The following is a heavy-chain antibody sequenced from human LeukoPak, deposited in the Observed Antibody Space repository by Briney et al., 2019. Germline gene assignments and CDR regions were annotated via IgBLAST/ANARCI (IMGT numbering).Heavy chain of an antibody. V-gene: IGHV3-33*06. CDR3: TKRVVPAGSSGGDHYALDV. D-gene: IGHD2-2*01. CDR1: GITFSNYG. J-gene: IGHJ6*02. CDR2: IWYDGSNK. Sequence: EGSLRLSCVASGITFSNYGMHWVRQAPGKGLEWVAGIWYDGSNKNYVDSVKGRFTISRDNSKNTLFLDMNSLRVEDTGVYFCTKRVVPAGSSGGDHYALDVWGQGTTVTVSS.